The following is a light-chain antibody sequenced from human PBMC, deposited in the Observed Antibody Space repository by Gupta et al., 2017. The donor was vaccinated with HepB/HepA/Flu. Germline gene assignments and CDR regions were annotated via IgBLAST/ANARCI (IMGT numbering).Light chain of an antibody. J-gene: IGLJ2*01. CDR2: DDS. V-gene: IGLV2-11*01. CDR1: SSDVGGYNY. Sequence: QSALTPPRSVSGPPGQAVNMTCTGTSSDVGGYNYVSWHQHPHDKAPNLLIDDDSRRPSGATDRFSCYSAATTASPNTIVVPAEEEAYYYYWYYAARYNHVVFGGGTKLTGL. CDR3: WYYAARYNHVV.